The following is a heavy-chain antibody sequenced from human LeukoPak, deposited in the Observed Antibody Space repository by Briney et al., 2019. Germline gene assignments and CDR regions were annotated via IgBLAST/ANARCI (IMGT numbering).Heavy chain of an antibody. V-gene: IGHV3-43*02. CDR1: GFTFSSYG. Sequence: PGGSLRLSCAASGFTFSSYGMHWVRQAPGQGLEWVSLISGDGVSTFFADSVKGRFSISRDNSKNSLFLEMSSLRTEDTAMYYCARESGKFDYWGQGTLVAVSS. CDR3: ARESGKFDY. J-gene: IGHJ4*02. CDR2: ISGDGVST.